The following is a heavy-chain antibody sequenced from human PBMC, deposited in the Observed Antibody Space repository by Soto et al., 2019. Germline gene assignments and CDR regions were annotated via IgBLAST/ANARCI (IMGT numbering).Heavy chain of an antibody. CDR1: GGSISSYY. D-gene: IGHD6-13*01. J-gene: IGHJ3*02. Sequence: QVQLQESGPGLVKPSETLSLTCTVSGGSISSYYWSWIRQPPGKGLEWIGYIYYSGSTNYNPSLKSRVTISVDTAKNQFSLKLSSVTAADTAVYCCARRYSSAFDIWGQGTMVTVSS. V-gene: IGHV4-59*08. CDR2: IYYSGST. CDR3: ARRYSSAFDI.